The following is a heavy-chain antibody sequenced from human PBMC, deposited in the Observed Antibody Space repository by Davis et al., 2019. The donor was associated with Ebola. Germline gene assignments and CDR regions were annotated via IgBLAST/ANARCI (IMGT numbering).Heavy chain of an antibody. V-gene: IGHV4-34*01. Sequence: MPSETLSLTCAVYGASFSGYYWIWIHQSPGKGLEWIGESNHSGRTYYNPSLKSRVTISVDTSRNQFSLKMTSVTAADTALYYCASFGYSTSSVDYWGQGALVTVSS. CDR1: GASFSGYY. D-gene: IGHD6-6*01. CDR3: ASFGYSTSSVDY. J-gene: IGHJ4*02. CDR2: SNHSGRT.